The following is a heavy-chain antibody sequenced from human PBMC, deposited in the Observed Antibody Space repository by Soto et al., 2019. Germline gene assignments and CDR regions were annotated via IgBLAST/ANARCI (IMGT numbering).Heavy chain of an antibody. D-gene: IGHD1-26*01. CDR1: GFTFSSYA. CDR3: AKGLVGATASYFDY. Sequence: PGESLKISCAASGFTFSSYAMSWVRQAPGKGLEWVSAISGSGGSTYYADSVKGRFTISRDNSKNTLYLQMNSLRAEDTAVYYCAKGLVGATASYFDYWGQGTLVTVSS. J-gene: IGHJ4*02. V-gene: IGHV3-23*01. CDR2: ISGSGGST.